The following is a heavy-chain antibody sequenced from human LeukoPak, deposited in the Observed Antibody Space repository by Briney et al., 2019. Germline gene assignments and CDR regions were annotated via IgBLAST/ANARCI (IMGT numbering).Heavy chain of an antibody. V-gene: IGHV3-7*01. Sequence: PGGSLRLSCVASGFTFSSSWMSWVRQAPGKGLAWVANIKEDGSEKYYVDSVKGRFTISRDNAKNSLYLQMNSLGADDTAVYFCARERTTISSTDSYFDPWGQGTLVTVSS. CDR2: IKEDGSEK. CDR1: GFTFSSSW. J-gene: IGHJ5*02. D-gene: IGHD4-11*01. CDR3: ARERTTISSTDSYFDP.